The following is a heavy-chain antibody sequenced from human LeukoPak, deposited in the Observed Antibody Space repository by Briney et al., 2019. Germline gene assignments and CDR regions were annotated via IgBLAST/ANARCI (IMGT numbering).Heavy chain of an antibody. CDR2: SRNKVNSYTT. D-gene: IGHD4/OR15-4a*01. CDR1: GFTLSDHY. J-gene: IGHJ4*02. Sequence: GESLRLSCAASGFTLSDHYIDWVRQAPGKGLEWVGRSRNKVNSYTTAYAASVIGRFTVSRDDLSATVYLQMNSLKTEDTAVYYCTRSMYGEGRRIIDFDYWGQGTLLTVSS. CDR3: TRSMYGEGRRIIDFDY. V-gene: IGHV3-72*01.